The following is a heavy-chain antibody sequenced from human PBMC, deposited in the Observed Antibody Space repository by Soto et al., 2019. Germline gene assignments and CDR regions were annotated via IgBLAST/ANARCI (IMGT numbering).Heavy chain of an antibody. CDR2: ITPLVGIP. CDR3: ARDTHSAGGWFDT. V-gene: IGHV1-69*17. D-gene: IGHD2-15*01. Sequence: QVQLVQSGAEVKKPGSSVKVSCKASGGTSRSLSITWVRQAPGQGLEWMGGITPLVGIPNYPQKFQGRLTITADKSTGTAYLELSSLRSEDTAVYYCARDTHSAGGWFDTWGRGTLVTVSS. CDR1: GGTSRSLS. J-gene: IGHJ5*02.